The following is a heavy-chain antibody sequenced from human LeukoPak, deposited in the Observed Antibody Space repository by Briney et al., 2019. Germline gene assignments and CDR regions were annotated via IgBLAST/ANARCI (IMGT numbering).Heavy chain of an antibody. CDR3: ARSYGEYYYYYYYMDV. D-gene: IGHD5-18*01. Sequence: SETLSLTCTVSGGSISSYYWSWIRQPPGKGLEWTGYIYYSGSTNYNPSLKSRVTISVGTSKNQFSLKLSSVTAADTAVYYCARSYGEYYYYYYYMDVWGKGTTVTVSS. V-gene: IGHV4-59*01. CDR2: IYYSGST. CDR1: GGSISSYY. J-gene: IGHJ6*03.